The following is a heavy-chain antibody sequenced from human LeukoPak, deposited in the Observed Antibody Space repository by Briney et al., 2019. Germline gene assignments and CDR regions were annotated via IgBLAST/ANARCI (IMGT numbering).Heavy chain of an antibody. CDR2: ISGSGDST. CDR1: GFTFSSYA. CDR3: AKMVGSSGWYFDY. J-gene: IGHJ4*02. Sequence: GGSLRPSCAASGFTFSSYAMNWVRQAPGKGLEWVSGISGSGDSTYYADSVKGRFTLSRDNSKNTIYLQMNSLRAEDTAVYYCAKMVGSSGWYFDYWGQGTLVTVSS. V-gene: IGHV3-23*01. D-gene: IGHD6-19*01.